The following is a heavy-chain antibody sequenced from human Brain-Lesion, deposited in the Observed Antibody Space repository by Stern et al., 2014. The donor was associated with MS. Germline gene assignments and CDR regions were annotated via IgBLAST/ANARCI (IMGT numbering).Heavy chain of an antibody. J-gene: IGHJ6*02. CDR1: GFTFSSYW. Sequence: QLVQSGGGLVQPGGSLRLSCAASGFTFSSYWMSWVRQAPGKGLEWVANIKQDGGEEYYVDYVKGRYTISRDNAKKSLYLQMNSLRAEDTAVYYCTRDCGHGSCSLPYCYYGMDVWGQGTAVTVSS. CDR2: IKQDGGEE. V-gene: IGHV3-7*01. D-gene: IGHD2-15*01. CDR3: TRDCGHGSCSLPYCYYGMDV.